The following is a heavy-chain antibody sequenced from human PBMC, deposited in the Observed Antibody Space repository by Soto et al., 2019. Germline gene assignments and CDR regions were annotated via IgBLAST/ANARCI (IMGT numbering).Heavy chain of an antibody. J-gene: IGHJ4*02. CDR1: GGSISSGDYY. CDR3: ARGDSSGYYYPPFEY. D-gene: IGHD3-22*01. Sequence: SETLSLTCTVSGGSISSGDYYWSWIRQPPGKGLEWIGYIYYSGSTYYNPSLKSRVTISVDTSKNQFSLKLSSVTAADTAVYYCARGDSSGYYYPPFEYWGQGTLVTVSS. V-gene: IGHV4-30-4*01. CDR2: IYYSGST.